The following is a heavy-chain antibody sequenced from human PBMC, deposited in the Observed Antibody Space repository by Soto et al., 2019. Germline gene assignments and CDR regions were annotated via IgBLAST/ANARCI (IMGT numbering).Heavy chain of an antibody. CDR2: IYHSGST. V-gene: IGHV4-30-2*01. D-gene: IGHD2-21*01. J-gene: IGHJ5*02. CDR1: GGSISSGGYS. Sequence: QLQLQESGSGLVKPSQTLSLTCAVSGGSISSGGYSWSWIRQPPGKCLEWIGYIYHSGSTYYNPSLKSRVTISVDRSKNQFSLKLSSVTAADSAVYYCAGVRGPYCGGECYPPTPNWFDPWGQGTLVTVSS. CDR3: AGVRGPYCGGECYPPTPNWFDP.